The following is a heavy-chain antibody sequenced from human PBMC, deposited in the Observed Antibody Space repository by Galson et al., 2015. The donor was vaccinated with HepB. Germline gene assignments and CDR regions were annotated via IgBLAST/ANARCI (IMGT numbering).Heavy chain of an antibody. Sequence: SLRLSCAASGIALNTYPMGWVRQAPGKGLEWVSVISGSGGSIYYADSVKGRFTISRDNSKNMVYLQMNSLRAEDTAVYYCAKDEITANIYYYGMDVWGQGTTVTVSS. J-gene: IGHJ6*02. CDR1: GIALNTYP. CDR3: AKDEITANIYYYGMDV. CDR2: ISGSGGSI. V-gene: IGHV3-23*01. D-gene: IGHD2-21*02.